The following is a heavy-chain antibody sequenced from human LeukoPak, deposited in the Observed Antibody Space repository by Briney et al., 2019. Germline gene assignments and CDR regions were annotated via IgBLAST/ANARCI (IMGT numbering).Heavy chain of an antibody. CDR3: AKVKVGANVFDY. CDR1: GLSVSTKY. V-gene: IGHV3-23*01. D-gene: IGHD1-26*01. CDR2: ISGSGGST. J-gene: IGHJ4*02. Sequence: GGSLRLSCAASGLSVSTKYMSWVRQAPGKGLEWVSAISGSGGSTYYADSVKGRFTISRDNSKSTLYLQMNSLRAEDTAVYHCAKVKVGANVFDYWGQGTLVTVSS.